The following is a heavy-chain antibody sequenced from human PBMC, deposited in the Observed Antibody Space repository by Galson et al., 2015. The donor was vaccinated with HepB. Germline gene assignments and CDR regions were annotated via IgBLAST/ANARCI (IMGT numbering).Heavy chain of an antibody. CDR3: ARVADSHYGDHTHFDS. V-gene: IGHV3-7*01. D-gene: IGHD4-17*01. CDR1: GFTFSSYW. J-gene: IGHJ4*02. Sequence: SLRLSCAASGFTFSSYWMNWVRQAPGKGLEWVAALKQDGSEKYYVDSVKGRFTISRDNAKNSLDLQMNSHRVEDTAVYYCARVADSHYGDHTHFDSWGQGTLVTVSS. CDR2: LKQDGSEK.